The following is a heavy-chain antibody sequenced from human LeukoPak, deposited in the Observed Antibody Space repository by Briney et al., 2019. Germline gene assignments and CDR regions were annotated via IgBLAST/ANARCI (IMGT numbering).Heavy chain of an antibody. V-gene: IGHV1-24*01. Sequence: ASVKVSCKVSGYTLTELSMHWVRQAPGKGLEWMGGFDPEDGKTIYAQKFQGRVTMTEDTSTDTAYMELSSLRSEDTAVYYCASTPDYYDSSGYYYWGQGTLVTVSS. D-gene: IGHD3-22*01. CDR3: ASTPDYYDSSGYYY. CDR1: GYTLTELS. CDR2: FDPEDGKT. J-gene: IGHJ4*02.